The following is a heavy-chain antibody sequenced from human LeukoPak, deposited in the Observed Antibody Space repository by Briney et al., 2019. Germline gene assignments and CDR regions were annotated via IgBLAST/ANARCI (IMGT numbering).Heavy chain of an antibody. D-gene: IGHD4-17*01. V-gene: IGHV3-30-3*01. Sequence: GGSLRLSCTASGFTFSTYWMHWVRQAPGEGLEWVAVISYDGSNKYYADSVKGRLTISRDNSKNTLYLQMNSLRAEDTAVCYCARATVTTLADWFDPWGQGTLVTVSS. CDR3: ARATVTTLADWFDP. CDR2: ISYDGSNK. J-gene: IGHJ5*02. CDR1: GFTFSTYW.